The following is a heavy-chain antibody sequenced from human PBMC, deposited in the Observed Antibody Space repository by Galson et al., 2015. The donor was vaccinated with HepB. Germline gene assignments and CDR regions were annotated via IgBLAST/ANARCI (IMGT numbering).Heavy chain of an antibody. V-gene: IGHV4-4*02. J-gene: IGHJ4*02. D-gene: IGHD3-16*02. Sequence: TLSLTCAVSGGSISSSDWWTWVRQPPGKGLEWIGEIYRSGYTNYNSSLESRITISLDRPKNQLSLDVRSMTAADTAMYYCAKDVRSWGQGTLVTVSS. CDR1: GGSISSSDW. CDR3: AKDVRS. CDR2: IYRSGYT.